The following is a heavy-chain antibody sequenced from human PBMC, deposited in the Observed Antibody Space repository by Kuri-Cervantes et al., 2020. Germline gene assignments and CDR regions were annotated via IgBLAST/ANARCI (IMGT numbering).Heavy chain of an antibody. CDR2: IYSGGST. CDR1: GFIVTSNY. V-gene: IGHV3-53*05. J-gene: IGHJ3*02. D-gene: IGHD5-18*01. Sequence: GGSLRLSCAASGFIVTSNYMSWVRQAPGKGLEWVSVIYSGGSTYYADSVKGRFTISRDNSKNTLYLQMNSLRAEDTAVYYCARELTAMVTSGAFDIWGQGTMVTVSS. CDR3: ARELTAMVTSGAFDI.